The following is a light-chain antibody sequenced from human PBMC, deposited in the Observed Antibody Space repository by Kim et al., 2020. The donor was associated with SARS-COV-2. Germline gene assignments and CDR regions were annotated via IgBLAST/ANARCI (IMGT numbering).Light chain of an antibody. Sequence: DIQMTQSPSSLSASVGDRVTITCRASQTINKNLNWYRQKSGTAPKLLIYIASTLHSGVPSRFSGSGSGTYFTLTISSLQPEDSATYYCQQSYSTPLTFGLGTKVDIK. CDR3: QQSYSTPLT. CDR2: IAS. J-gene: IGKJ1*01. CDR1: QTINKN. V-gene: IGKV1-39*01.